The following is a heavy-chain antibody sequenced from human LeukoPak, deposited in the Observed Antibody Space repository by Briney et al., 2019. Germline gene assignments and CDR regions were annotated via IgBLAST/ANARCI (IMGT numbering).Heavy chain of an antibody. CDR1: GFTFSGYW. J-gene: IGHJ4*02. CDR3: AREGWGGFDY. Sequence: GGSLRLSCTASGFTFSGYWMSWVRQAPGKGLEWVANIKQDGSEKSYVDSVKGRFTISRDNAKNSLYLQMNSLRAEDTAVYYCAREGWGGFDYWGQGTVVTVSS. CDR2: IKQDGSEK. V-gene: IGHV3-7*01. D-gene: IGHD3-16*01.